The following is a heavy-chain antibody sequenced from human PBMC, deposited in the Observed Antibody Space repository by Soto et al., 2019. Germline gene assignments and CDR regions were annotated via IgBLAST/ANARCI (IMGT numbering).Heavy chain of an antibody. CDR3: SREYSKSTEAFDS. CDR1: GGSVNSDDYY. CDR2: IYSTGRT. Sequence: SETLSLTCTVSGGSVNSDDYYWSWIRQPPGKGLEWIGYIYSTGRTNYNPSLMSRVTISLDTSRNQFSLKLSSVTAADTAVFYCSREYSKSTEAFDSWGQGTLVTVSS. V-gene: IGHV4-61*08. J-gene: IGHJ4*02. D-gene: IGHD1-26*01.